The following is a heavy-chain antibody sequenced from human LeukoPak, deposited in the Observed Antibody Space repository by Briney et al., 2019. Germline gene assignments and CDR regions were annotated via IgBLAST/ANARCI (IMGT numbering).Heavy chain of an antibody. J-gene: IGHJ6*03. CDR3: ARDYDIFTGPYRGHYMDV. V-gene: IGHV1-46*01. D-gene: IGHD3-9*01. Sequence: ASVKVSCKASGYTFTSYYMHWVRQAPGQGLEWMGIINPSGGSTSYAQKFQGRVSMTRDMSTSTVYMELSSLRSEDTAVYYCARDYDIFTGPYRGHYMDVWGKGTTVTVSS. CDR1: GYTFTSYY. CDR2: INPSGGST.